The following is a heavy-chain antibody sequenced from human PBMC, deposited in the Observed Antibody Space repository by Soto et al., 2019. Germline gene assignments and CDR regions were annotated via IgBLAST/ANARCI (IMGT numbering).Heavy chain of an antibody. D-gene: IGHD5-18*01. J-gene: IGHJ4*02. CDR1: GGTFSSYG. CDR2: IIPIFGTA. CDR3: ARGPRPTEFGYSYGFYSFDY. Sequence: VKVSCKASGGTFSSYGISWVLQGPGQGLEWMGWIIPIFGTANYAQKFQGRVTITADESTSTAYMELSSLRSEDTAVYYCARGPRPTEFGYSYGFYSFDYWGQGTLVTVSS. V-gene: IGHV1-69*13.